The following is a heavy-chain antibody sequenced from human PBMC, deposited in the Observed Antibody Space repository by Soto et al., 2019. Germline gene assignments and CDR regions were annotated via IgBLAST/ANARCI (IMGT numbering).Heavy chain of an antibody. CDR2: IYYSTKT. CDR1: GGSISAYY. Sequence: SETLSLTCTVSGGSISAYYWSWIRQPPGKGLEWIGHIYYSTKTNYNPSLKSRVTISVDTSKNQFSLKLNSVTAAATAVYYCARHSSGYAPFDYWGQGTLVTVSS. J-gene: IGHJ4*02. D-gene: IGHD5-12*01. CDR3: ARHSSGYAPFDY. V-gene: IGHV4-59*01.